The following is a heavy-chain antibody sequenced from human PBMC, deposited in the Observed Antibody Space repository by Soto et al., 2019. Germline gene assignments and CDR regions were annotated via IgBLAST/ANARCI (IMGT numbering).Heavy chain of an antibody. CDR1: GGSISSGGYY. D-gene: IGHD3-10*01. V-gene: IGHV4-31*03. Sequence: PSETLSLTCTVSGGSISSGGYYWSWIRQHPGKGLEWIGYIYYSGSTYYNPSLKSRVTISVDTSKNQFSLKLSSVTAADTAVYYCARVGELLGVSWFYPWGQGTLVTVSS. J-gene: IGHJ5*02. CDR3: ARVGELLGVSWFYP. CDR2: IYYSGST.